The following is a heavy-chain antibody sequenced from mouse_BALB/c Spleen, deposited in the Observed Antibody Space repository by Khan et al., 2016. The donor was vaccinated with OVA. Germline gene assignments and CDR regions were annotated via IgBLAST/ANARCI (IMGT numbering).Heavy chain of an antibody. CDR2: ISYDGSN. V-gene: IGHV3-6*02. D-gene: IGHD2-12*01. Sequence: EVELVESGPGLVKPSQSLSLTCSVTGYSITSGYYWNWIRQFPGNKLEWMGYISYDGSNKYNPSIKNRISITRDTSKNQYFLKLNSGTTEDTATYYCARGDRSYEWYFDVWGAGTTVTVPS. CDR1: GYSITSGYY. J-gene: IGHJ1*01. CDR3: ARGDRSYEWYFDV.